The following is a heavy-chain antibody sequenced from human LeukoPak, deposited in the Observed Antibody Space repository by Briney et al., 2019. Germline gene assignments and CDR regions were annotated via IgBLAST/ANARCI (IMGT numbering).Heavy chain of an antibody. CDR1: GFTFSSYG. J-gene: IGHJ6*03. V-gene: IGHV3-30*19. D-gene: IGHD5-24*01. CDR3: AKADEYYYYYYYIDV. Sequence: GGSLRLSCAASGFTFSSYGMHWVRQAPGKGLEWVAVISSDGSLKYYADSVKGRFTISRDNSQNTLYLQMNSLRSEGTAVFYCAKADEYYYYYYYIDVWGKGTTVTVSS. CDR2: ISSDGSLK.